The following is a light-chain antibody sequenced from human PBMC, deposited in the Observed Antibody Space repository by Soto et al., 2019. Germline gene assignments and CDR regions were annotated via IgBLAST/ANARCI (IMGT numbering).Light chain of an antibody. CDR2: DAS. V-gene: IGKV3-20*01. CDR3: QQYGSSSPTT. Sequence: EIVLTQSPGTLSLSPGERATLSCRASQGVTSNYLAGYQQRPGQAPRLLIYDASNRATGIPDRFSGGGSGIDFTLTISRLEPEDFAMYYCQQYGSSSPTTFGQGTRLEIE. J-gene: IGKJ5*01. CDR1: QGVTSNY.